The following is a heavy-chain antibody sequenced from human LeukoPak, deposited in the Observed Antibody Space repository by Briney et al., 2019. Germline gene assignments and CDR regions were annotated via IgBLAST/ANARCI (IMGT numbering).Heavy chain of an antibody. J-gene: IGHJ4*02. CDR1: GFTFSSSD. D-gene: IGHD2-2*01. CDR3: AKDLRLAHIVVVPAAIFDY. V-gene: IGHV3-23*01. CDR2: ISGSGGST. Sequence: PGGSLRLSCAASGFTFSSSDMSWVCQAPGKGLEWISAISGSGGSTYYADSVKGRFTISRDNSKNTLYLQMNSLRAEDTAVYYCAKDLRLAHIVVVPAAIFDYWGQGTLVTVSS.